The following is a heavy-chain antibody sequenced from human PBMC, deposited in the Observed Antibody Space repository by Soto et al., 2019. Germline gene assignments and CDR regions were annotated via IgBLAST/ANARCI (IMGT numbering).Heavy chain of an antibody. V-gene: IGHV1-69*12. J-gene: IGHJ4*02. CDR1: GGTFSNYA. D-gene: IGHD3-22*01. CDR2: IIPIFGTA. Sequence: QVHLVESGAEVKKPGSSVKVSCKASGGTFSNYAISWVQQAPGQGIEWMGGIIPIFGTADYAQKFQGRVTITADESTSTGNMELSSLRSEDTAVYYCASHYDSSGYYYRGLDYWGQGTLVTVSS. CDR3: ASHYDSSGYYYRGLDY.